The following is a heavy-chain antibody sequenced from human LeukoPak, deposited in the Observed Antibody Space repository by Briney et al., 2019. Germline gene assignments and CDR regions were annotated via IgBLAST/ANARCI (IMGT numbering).Heavy chain of an antibody. CDR2: INHSGST. D-gene: IGHD1-26*01. CDR3: ARWEGGSYYDFDY. V-gene: IGHV4-34*01. Sequence: SETLSLTCAVYGGSFSGYYWSWIRQPPGQGLEGIGDINHSGSTNYNPSLKSRVTISVDTSRNQFSLKLSSVTAADTAVYYCARWEGGSYYDFDYWGQGTLVTVSS. J-gene: IGHJ4*02. CDR1: GGSFSGYY.